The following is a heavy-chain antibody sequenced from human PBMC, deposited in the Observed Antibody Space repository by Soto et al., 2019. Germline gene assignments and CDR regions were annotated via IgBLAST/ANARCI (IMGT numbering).Heavy chain of an antibody. CDR3: VRETQIVMVVVPTPGSPGAFDM. CDR2: VSHDGGNK. D-gene: IGHD2-15*01. CDR1: GFNLMNYN. J-gene: IGHJ3*02. Sequence: GGSLRLSCAASGFNLMNYNLHWGRQAPGKGLEWVAVVSHDGGNKHYAESVKGRLSIFRDSSRDTLYLQMNSLRTEDTAVYYCVRETQIVMVVVPTPGSPGAFDMWGQGTMVTVSS. V-gene: IGHV3-30-3*01.